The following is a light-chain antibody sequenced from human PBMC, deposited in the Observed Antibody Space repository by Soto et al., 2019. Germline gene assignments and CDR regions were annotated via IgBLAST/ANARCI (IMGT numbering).Light chain of an antibody. CDR3: SSYAGSNVV. Sequence: QSALTQPPSASGSPGQSVTISCTGTSSDFGVYNYVSWYQQHPGKAPKLMIYEVSKRPSGVPDRFSGSKSGNTASLTVSGLQADDEADYYCSSYAGSNVVFGGGTKLTVL. J-gene: IGLJ2*01. CDR2: EVS. CDR1: SSDFGVYNY. V-gene: IGLV2-8*01.